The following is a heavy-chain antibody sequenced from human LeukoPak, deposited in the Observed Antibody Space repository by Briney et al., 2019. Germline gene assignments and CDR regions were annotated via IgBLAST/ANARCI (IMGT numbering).Heavy chain of an antibody. D-gene: IGHD3-10*01. CDR2: IDWNGAST. V-gene: IGHV3-20*04. Sequence: GGSLRLSCAASGFTFDDYGMSWVRQVAGQGLEWVSGIDWNGASTGYADSVKGRFTISRDNAKNSLYLQMNSLRAEDTAVYYCGKALNYIGSGKWNNVREFWGQGPRVTVSS. CDR1: GFTFDDYG. CDR3: GKALNYIGSGKWNNVREF. J-gene: IGHJ3*01.